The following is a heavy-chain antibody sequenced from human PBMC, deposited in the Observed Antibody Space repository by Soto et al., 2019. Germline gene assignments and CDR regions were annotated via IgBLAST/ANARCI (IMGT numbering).Heavy chain of an antibody. J-gene: IGHJ4*02. CDR3: ARAHLQGFNVLAVVGHFDY. CDR2: INQSGNA. CDR1: GGSFSGYS. Sequence: QVQLQQWGAGLLKPSETLSLTCTVYGGSFSGYSWSWIRQPPGKGLEWIGEINQSGNANYNPSLKSRVTISVDTSKNQFSLKLSSVTAADTAVYYCARAHLQGFNVLAVVGHFDYWGQGALVTVSS. V-gene: IGHV4-34*01. D-gene: IGHD2-15*01.